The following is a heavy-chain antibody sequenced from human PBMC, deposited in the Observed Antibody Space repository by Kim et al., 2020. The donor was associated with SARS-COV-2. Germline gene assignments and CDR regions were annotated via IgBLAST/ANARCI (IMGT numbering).Heavy chain of an antibody. CDR2: IKSKTDGGTT. CDR1: GFTFIDAW. CDR3: TTMASASFDY. J-gene: IGHJ4*02. V-gene: IGHV3-15*01. Sequence: GGSLRLSCAASGFTFIDAWMSWVRQAPGKGLEWVVLIKSKTDGGTTDYAAPVKGRFTISRDDSQNTLYLQMNSLKTEDTAIYYCTTMASASFDYWGQGTL. D-gene: IGHD5-12*01.